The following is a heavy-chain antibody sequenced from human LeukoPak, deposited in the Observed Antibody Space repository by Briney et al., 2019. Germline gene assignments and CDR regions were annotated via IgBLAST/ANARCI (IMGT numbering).Heavy chain of an antibody. D-gene: IGHD6-19*01. CDR2: ISGSGDST. CDR3: ARRSGVAVAGAFDY. V-gene: IGHV3-23*01. CDR1: GFIFSNYA. J-gene: IGHJ4*02. Sequence: GGSLRLSCATSGFIFSNYAMRWVRQAPGKGLEWVSGISGSGDSTYYADSVKGRFTISRDNSKNTLYLQMDSLRGEDTAVFFCARRSGVAVAGAFDYWGQGTLVTVSS.